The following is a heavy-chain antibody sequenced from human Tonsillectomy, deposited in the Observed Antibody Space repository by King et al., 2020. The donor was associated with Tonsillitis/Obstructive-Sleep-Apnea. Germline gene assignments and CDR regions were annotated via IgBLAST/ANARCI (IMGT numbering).Heavy chain of an antibody. CDR2: IYHSGST. J-gene: IGHJ5*02. D-gene: IGHD2-15*01. CDR1: GGSISSSNW. CDR3: ARLVDCSGGSCYSGWFDP. V-gene: IGHV4-4*02. Sequence: VQLQESDPGLVKPSGTLSLTCAVSGGSISSSNWWSWVRQPPGKGLEWIGEIYHSGSTNYNPSLKSRVTISVDKSKNQFSLKLSSVTAADTAVYYCARLVDCSGGSCYSGWFDPWGQGTLVTVSS.